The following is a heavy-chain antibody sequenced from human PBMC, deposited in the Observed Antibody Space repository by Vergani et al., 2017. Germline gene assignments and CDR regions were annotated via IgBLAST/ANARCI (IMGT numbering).Heavy chain of an antibody. D-gene: IGHD3-3*02. J-gene: IGHJ6*02. Sequence: QVQLVQSGAEVKKPGSSVKVSCKASGGTFSSYAISWVRQAPGQGLEWMGGTIPIFGIANYAQKFQGRVTITADKSTSTAYMELSSLRSEDTAVYYCARAHFWTQEYPRALYYYGMDVWGQGTTVTVSS. CDR2: TIPIFGIA. V-gene: IGHV1-69*17. CDR3: ARAHFWTQEYPRALYYYGMDV. CDR1: GGTFSSYA.